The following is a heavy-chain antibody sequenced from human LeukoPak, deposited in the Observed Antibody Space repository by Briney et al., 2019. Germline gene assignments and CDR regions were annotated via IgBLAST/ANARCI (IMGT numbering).Heavy chain of an antibody. J-gene: IGHJ3*02. Sequence: PSETLSLTCTVSGGSISSYYWSWIRQPPGKGLEWIGYIYYSGSTNYNPSLKSRVTISVDTSKNQFSLKLRSVTAADTAVYYCARLIFGVVNDAFDIWGQGTMVTVSS. CDR1: GGSISSYY. CDR3: ARLIFGVVNDAFDI. CDR2: IYYSGST. V-gene: IGHV4-59*08. D-gene: IGHD3-3*01.